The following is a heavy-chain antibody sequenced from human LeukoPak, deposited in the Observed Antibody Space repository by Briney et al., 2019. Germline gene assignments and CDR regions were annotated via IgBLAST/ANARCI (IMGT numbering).Heavy chain of an antibody. Sequence: GESLKISCKGSGYNFTIYWIGWVRQMPGKGLEWMGIIYPGDSDTRYSPSFQGQVTISADKSISTAYLQWSSLKASDTAMYYCARQTTTVTTDAFDIWGQGTMVTVSS. D-gene: IGHD4-11*01. CDR1: GYNFTIYW. CDR2: IYPGDSDT. V-gene: IGHV5-51*01. J-gene: IGHJ3*02. CDR3: ARQTTTVTTDAFDI.